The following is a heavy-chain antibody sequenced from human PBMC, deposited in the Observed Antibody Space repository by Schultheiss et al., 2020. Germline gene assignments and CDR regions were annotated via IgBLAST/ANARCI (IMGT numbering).Heavy chain of an antibody. CDR2: ISYDGSKN. V-gene: IGHV3-30*04. Sequence: GGSLRLSCATSGFTFSSYPMHWVRQAPGKGLEWVAVISYDGSKNYYAEFVKGRFSIFRDTSKNTLYLQMNSLRVEDTAVYYCAREGIVGSTGNYFEYWGQGTLVTFSS. D-gene: IGHD5/OR15-5a*01. J-gene: IGHJ4*02. CDR1: GFTFSSYP. CDR3: AREGIVGSTGNYFEY.